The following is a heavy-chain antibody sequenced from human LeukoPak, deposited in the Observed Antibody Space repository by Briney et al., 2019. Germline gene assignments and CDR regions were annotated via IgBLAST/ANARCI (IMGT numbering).Heavy chain of an antibody. Sequence: SETLSLTCAVSTDSITSNWWSWVRQPPGKGLEWIGEVHKSGSTNYYPSLQSRVTISIDKSKNQIALELTSVTAADTAVYYCAKEIVGAPTPGAYWGQGILVTVSS. CDR1: TDSITSNW. CDR2: VHKSGST. CDR3: AKEIVGAPTPGAY. D-gene: IGHD1-26*01. V-gene: IGHV4-4*02. J-gene: IGHJ4*02.